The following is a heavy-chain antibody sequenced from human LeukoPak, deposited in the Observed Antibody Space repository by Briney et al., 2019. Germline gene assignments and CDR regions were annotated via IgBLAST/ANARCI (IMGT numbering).Heavy chain of an antibody. CDR2: VDYSGDSP. Sequence: GGSLRLSCTGSGFTLSSYEMTWIRQAPGKGLEWVSSVDYSGDSPYYADSVKGRFTISRDNSKNILYLQMNSLRAEDTAVYYCARELCSSTSCYVWVYWGQGTLVTVSS. CDR3: ARELCSSTSCYVWVY. D-gene: IGHD2-2*01. CDR1: GFTLSSYE. J-gene: IGHJ4*02. V-gene: IGHV3-23*01.